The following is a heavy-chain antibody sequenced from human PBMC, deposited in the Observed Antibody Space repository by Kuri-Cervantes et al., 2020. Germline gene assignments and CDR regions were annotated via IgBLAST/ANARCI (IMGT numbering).Heavy chain of an antibody. D-gene: IGHD6-13*01. CDR3: ATLRAQDGSSFDY. V-gene: IGHV1-2*02. J-gene: IGHJ4*02. CDR1: GCTFTGYY. CDR2: INPNSGGT. Sequence: APVKVSCKASGCTFTGYYMHWVRQAPGQGLEWMGWINPNSGGTNYAQKFQGRVTMTRDTSISTAYMELSRLRSDDTAVYYCATLRAQDGSSFDYWGQGTLVTVSS.